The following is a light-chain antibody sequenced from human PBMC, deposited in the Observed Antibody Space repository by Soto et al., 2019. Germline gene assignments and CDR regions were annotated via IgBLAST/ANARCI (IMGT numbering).Light chain of an antibody. CDR3: QQYGSSPPLT. Sequence: EIVLTQSPGNLSLSPGGRATLSCRASRSVSSSFLAWYQQKPGQAPRLLIYGASSMATGIPDRFSGSGSGTDFTLTISRLEPEDFAVYYCQQYGSSPPLTFGGGTKVEIK. CDR1: RSVSSSF. CDR2: GAS. J-gene: IGKJ4*01. V-gene: IGKV3-20*01.